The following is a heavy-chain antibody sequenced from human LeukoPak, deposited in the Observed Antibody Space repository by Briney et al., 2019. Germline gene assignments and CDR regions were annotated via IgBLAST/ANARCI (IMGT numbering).Heavy chain of an antibody. CDR2: MNPNSGNT. CDR1: GYTFTSYD. J-gene: IGHJ6*02. Sequence: ASVKVSCKASGYTFTSYDINWVRQATGQGLEWMGWMNPNSGNTGYAQKFQGRVTMTRNTSISTAYMELSSLRSEDTAVYYCAWGAPYYYGMDVWGQGTTVTVSS. CDR3: AWGAPYYYGMDV. V-gene: IGHV1-8*01.